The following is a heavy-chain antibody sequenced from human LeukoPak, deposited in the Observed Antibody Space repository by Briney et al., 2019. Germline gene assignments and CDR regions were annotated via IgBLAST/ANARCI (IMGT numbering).Heavy chain of an antibody. D-gene: IGHD1-26*01. CDR2: IRYDGTNR. Sequence: GGSLRLSCAASGFTFSSYVMHWVRQAPGKRLEWVAFIRYDGTNRYYADSVKGRFTISRDNSKNTLYLQMNSLRAEDTAVYYCAKSTIVGATVDAFDIWGQGTMVTVSS. J-gene: IGHJ3*02. CDR1: GFTFSSYV. CDR3: AKSTIVGATVDAFDI. V-gene: IGHV3-30*02.